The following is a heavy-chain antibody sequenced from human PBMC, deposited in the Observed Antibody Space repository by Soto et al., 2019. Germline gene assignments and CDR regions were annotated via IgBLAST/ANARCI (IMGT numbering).Heavy chain of an antibody. J-gene: IGHJ4*02. CDR2: IHTGGKT. CDR1: GFTVTRNY. Sequence: QLVKSGGGLIQPGGSLRLSCAASGFTVTRNYMTWVRLTPGKGLECVSTIHTGGKTYYTDSVKGRFTVSRDESKNTLHLQMNTLRVEDTAVYYCATGGSKRVRGANVEVYHLEFWGRGTVVTVSS. D-gene: IGHD3-10*01. CDR3: ATGGSKRVRGANVEVYHLEF. V-gene: IGHV3-53*02.